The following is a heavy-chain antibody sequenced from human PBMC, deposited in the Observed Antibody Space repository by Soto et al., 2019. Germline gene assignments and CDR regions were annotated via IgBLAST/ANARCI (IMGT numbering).Heavy chain of an antibody. J-gene: IGHJ5*02. CDR2: FDPEDGET. V-gene: IGHV1-24*01. CDR1: GYTLTELS. CDR3: ARAGMTDWPDYNWFDP. D-gene: IGHD1-20*01. Sequence: ASVKVSCKVSGYTLTELSMHWVRQAPGKGLEWMGGFDPEDGETIYAQKFQGRVTMTEDTSTDTAYMELSSLRAEDTAMYFCARAGMTDWPDYNWFDPWGKGTLVTVSS.